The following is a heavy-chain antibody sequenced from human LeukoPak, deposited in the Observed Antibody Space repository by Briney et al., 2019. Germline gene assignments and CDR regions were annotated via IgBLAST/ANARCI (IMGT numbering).Heavy chain of an antibody. D-gene: IGHD3-10*01. CDR2: IRSKANNYAT. J-gene: IGHJ4*02. CDR1: GFTFSDSS. CDR3: STIGETRY. Sequence: GGSLRLSCAASGFTFSDSSVYWVRQASGKGLEWVGRIRSKANNYATAYAASVKGRFTISRDDSKNTAYLQMNSLKTEDTAVYYCSTIGETRYWGQGTLVTVSS. V-gene: IGHV3-73*01.